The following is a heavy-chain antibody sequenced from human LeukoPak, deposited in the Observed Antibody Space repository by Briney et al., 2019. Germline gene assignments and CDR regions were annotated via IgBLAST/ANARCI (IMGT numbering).Heavy chain of an antibody. CDR3: ARADSVPAGDYHYWYMDV. CDR2: IKPNSVDT. CDR1: GFTLTDY. J-gene: IGHJ6*03. V-gene: IGHV1-2*02. Sequence: ASVKVSCTASGFTLTDYIHCVRPDPRQGLQWMGWIKPNSVDTDYAQKFQGRVTMTRDTSISTVYMELSSLRSDDTAVYYCARADSVPAGDYHYWYMDVWGKGTTVTVSS. D-gene: IGHD2-2*01.